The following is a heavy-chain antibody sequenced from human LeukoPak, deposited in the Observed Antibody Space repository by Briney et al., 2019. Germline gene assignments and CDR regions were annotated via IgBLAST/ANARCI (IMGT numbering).Heavy chain of an antibody. CDR1: GFTFSSYA. J-gene: IGHJ4*02. V-gene: IGHV3-23*01. CDR2: ISGSGGST. Sequence: GGSLRLSCAASGFTFSSYAMSWVRQAPGKGLEWVSAISGSGGSTYYADSVKGRFTVSRDNSKNTLYLQMNSLRAEDTAVYYCAKDTGIAVAGTFYYWGQGTLVTVSS. D-gene: IGHD6-19*01. CDR3: AKDTGIAVAGTFYY.